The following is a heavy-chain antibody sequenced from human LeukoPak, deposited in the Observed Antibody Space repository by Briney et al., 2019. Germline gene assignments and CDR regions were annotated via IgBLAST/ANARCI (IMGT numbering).Heavy chain of an antibody. D-gene: IGHD3-3*01. J-gene: IGHJ4*02. V-gene: IGHV4-4*02. CDR2: IYHSGST. Sequence: SGTLSLTCAVSGGSISSSNWWSWVRQPPGKGLEWIGEIYHSGSTNYNPSLKSRVTISVDKSKNQFSLKLSSVTAADTAVYYCARSRSVTIFGVVIMGGVYFDYWGQGTLVTVSS. CDR1: GGSISSSNW. CDR3: ARSRSVTIFGVVIMGGVYFDY.